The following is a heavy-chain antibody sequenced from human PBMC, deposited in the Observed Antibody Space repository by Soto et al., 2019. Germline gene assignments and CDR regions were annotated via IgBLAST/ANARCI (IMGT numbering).Heavy chain of an antibody. CDR3: VRPYYTSSWFPFDR. V-gene: IGHV3-11*01. CDR2: IDSDDGTT. CDR1: GFDFGDYY. Sequence: GGSLRLSCTASGFDFGDYYMSWIRQAPGKWLEWVSYIDSDDGTTYYTDSVKGRFTISRDNAKNSLYLQMNSLRVEDTALYYCVRPYYTSSWFPFDRWGQGXLVTVYS. J-gene: IGHJ4*02. D-gene: IGHD3-3*01.